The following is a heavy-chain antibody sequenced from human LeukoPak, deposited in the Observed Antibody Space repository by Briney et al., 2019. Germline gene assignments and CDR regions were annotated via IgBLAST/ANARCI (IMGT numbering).Heavy chain of an antibody. CDR3: ARKLSGADKGFDY. Sequence: PSETLSLTCTVSGDSMNSYYWSWIRQPPGKGVEWVGHIYYIGSTNYNLHPKSRITISVDTSKNQFSLKLSSVTAADTAVYYCARKLSGADKGFDYWGQGTLVTVSS. V-gene: IGHV4-59*01. CDR2: IYYIGST. D-gene: IGHD3-10*01. CDR1: GDSMNSYY. J-gene: IGHJ4*02.